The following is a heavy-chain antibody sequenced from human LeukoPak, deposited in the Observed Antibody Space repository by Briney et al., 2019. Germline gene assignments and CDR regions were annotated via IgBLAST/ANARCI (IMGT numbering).Heavy chain of an antibody. Sequence: PSETLSLTCTVSGGSISSSSYYWGWIRQPPGKGLEWIGSIYYSGSTYYNPSLKSRVTMSVDTSKNQFSLKLSSVTAADTAVYYCARYQTPIAAAGSRYAFDIWGQGTMVTVSS. CDR2: IYYSGST. J-gene: IGHJ3*02. CDR3: ARYQTPIAAAGSRYAFDI. CDR1: GGSISSSSYY. D-gene: IGHD6-13*01. V-gene: IGHV4-39*07.